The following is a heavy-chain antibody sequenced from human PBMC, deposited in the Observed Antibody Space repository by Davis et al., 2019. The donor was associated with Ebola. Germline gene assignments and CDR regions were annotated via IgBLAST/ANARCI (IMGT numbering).Heavy chain of an antibody. CDR2: INPNSGST. Sequence: ASVKVSCKASGYTFTGYYMHWVRQAPGQGLEWMGWINPNSGSTNYAQNFQGRVTMTRDTSISTAYMELNRLRSDDTAVYYCAKNYYDTSGYEYYFDYWGQGTLVTVSS. V-gene: IGHV1-2*02. D-gene: IGHD3-22*01. CDR1: GYTFTGYY. J-gene: IGHJ4*02. CDR3: AKNYYDTSGYEYYFDY.